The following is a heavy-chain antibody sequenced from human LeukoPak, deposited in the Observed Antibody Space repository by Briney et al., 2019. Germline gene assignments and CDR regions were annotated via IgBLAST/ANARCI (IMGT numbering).Heavy chain of an antibody. Sequence: KPGESLKISCKGSGYSFTSYWIGWVRQMPGKGLEWMGIIYPGDSDTRYSPSFQGQVTISADKSISTAYLQWSSLKASDTAMYYCARLGISAAVTGYYFDYWGQGTLVTVSS. CDR3: ARLGISAAVTGYYFDY. V-gene: IGHV5-51*01. D-gene: IGHD6-13*01. CDR2: IYPGDSDT. CDR1: GYSFTSYW. J-gene: IGHJ4*02.